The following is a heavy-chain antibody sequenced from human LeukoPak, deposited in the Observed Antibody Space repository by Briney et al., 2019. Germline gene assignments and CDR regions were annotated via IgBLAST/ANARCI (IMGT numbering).Heavy chain of an antibody. J-gene: IGHJ4*02. V-gene: IGHV1-69*04. CDR3: ARAGSYDSSDYYHEDS. CDR1: GGTFSSDA. Sequence: ASVKVSCKASGGTFSSDALCWVRQAPGQGLEWMGRIIPIFGIANYAQNFQGRVTITADKSTSTVYMELSSLRSEDTAVYYCARAGSYDSSDYYHEDSWGQGTLVTVSS. CDR2: IIPIFGIA. D-gene: IGHD3-22*01.